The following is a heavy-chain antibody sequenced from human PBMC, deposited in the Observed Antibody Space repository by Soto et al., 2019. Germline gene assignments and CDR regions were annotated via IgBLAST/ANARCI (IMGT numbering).Heavy chain of an antibody. CDR3: AKDSLGELRSYYFDY. J-gene: IGHJ4*02. V-gene: IGHV3-30*18. D-gene: IGHD3-10*01. Sequence: GGSLRLSCAASGFTFSSYGMHWVRQAPGKGLEWVAVISYDGSNKYYADSVKGRFTISRDNSKNTLYLQMNSLRAEDTAVYYCAKDSLGELRSYYFDYWGQGTLVTVSS. CDR1: GFTFSSYG. CDR2: ISYDGSNK.